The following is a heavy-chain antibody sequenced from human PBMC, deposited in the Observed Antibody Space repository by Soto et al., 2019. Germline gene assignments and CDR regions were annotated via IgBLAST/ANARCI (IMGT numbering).Heavy chain of an antibody. CDR2: ISSSGSTI. CDR1: GFTFSDYY. D-gene: IGHD2-15*01. Sequence: GGSLRLSCAASGFTFSDYYMSWIRQAPGKGLEWVSYISSSGSTIYYADSVKGRFTISRDNAKNSLYLQMNSLRAEDTAVYYWARDCSGGSCYGRVVKQAFDIWGQGTMVTVSS. V-gene: IGHV3-11*01. CDR3: ARDCSGGSCYGRVVKQAFDI. J-gene: IGHJ3*02.